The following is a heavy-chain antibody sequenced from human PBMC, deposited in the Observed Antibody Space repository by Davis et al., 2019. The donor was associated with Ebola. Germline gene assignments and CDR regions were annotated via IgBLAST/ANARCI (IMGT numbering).Heavy chain of an antibody. D-gene: IGHD2/OR15-2a*01. V-gene: IGHV3-33*01. CDR1: GFTFSHYG. J-gene: IGHJ5*02. CDR2: IWSHGNDY. Sequence: PGGSLRLSCAASGFTFSHYGMHWVRQAPGKGLEWVAGIWSHGNDYLYADSVRGRFTISRDNSKNTLYLQMNSLRVQDTAVYYCARDPDNSGYYSWFDPWGQGTLVTVSS. CDR3: ARDPDNSGYYSWFDP.